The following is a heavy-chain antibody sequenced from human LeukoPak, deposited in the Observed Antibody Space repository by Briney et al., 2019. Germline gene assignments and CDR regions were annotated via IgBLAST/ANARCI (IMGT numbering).Heavy chain of an antibody. J-gene: IGHJ4*02. CDR2: IWNDGSNK. Sequence: GGSLRLSCAASGFTLSSYAMHWVRQAPGKGLEWVALIWNDGSNKYYADSVKGRFAISRDKSKNTLYLQMNSLRAEDTAVYYCARDDAGSQDVFLGIVDYWGQGTLVTVSS. D-gene: IGHD2-21*01. CDR1: GFTLSSYA. CDR3: ARDDAGSQDVFLGIVDY. V-gene: IGHV3-33*01.